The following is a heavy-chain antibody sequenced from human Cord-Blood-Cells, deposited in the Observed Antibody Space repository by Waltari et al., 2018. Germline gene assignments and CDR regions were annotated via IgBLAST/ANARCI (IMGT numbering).Heavy chain of an antibody. V-gene: IGHV4-34*01. J-gene: IGHJ3*02. D-gene: IGHD1-1*01. Sequence: QVQLQQWGAGLLKPSETLSLTCAVYGGSFSGYYWSWIRQPPGKGLEWIGEINHSGRTNYNPSLKSRVTISVDTSKNQFSLKLSSVTAADTAVYYCARGHKVGTHGELETPNAFDIWGQGTMVTVSS. CDR1: GGSFSGYY. CDR2: INHSGRT. CDR3: ARGHKVGTHGELETPNAFDI.